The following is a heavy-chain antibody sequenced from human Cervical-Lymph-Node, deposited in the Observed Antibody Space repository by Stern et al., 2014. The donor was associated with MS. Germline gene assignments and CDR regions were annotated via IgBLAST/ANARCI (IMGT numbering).Heavy chain of an antibody. D-gene: IGHD5-18*01. CDR2: IYPGDSDT. CDR3: ARPGDDTAKYGLDV. CDR1: GYSFATYW. Sequence: VQMEESGAEVKKPGESLKISCKGSGYSFATYWIGWGRQMPGKGLEWMGIIYPGDSDTRYSPSFQGQVTISADKSISPAYLHWSSLKASDTAMYYCARPGDDTAKYGLDVWGQGTTVTVSS. V-gene: IGHV5-51*03. J-gene: IGHJ6*02.